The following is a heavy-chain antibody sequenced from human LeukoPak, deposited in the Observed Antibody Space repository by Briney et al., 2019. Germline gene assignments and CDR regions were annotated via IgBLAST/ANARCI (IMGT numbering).Heavy chain of an antibody. CDR1: GGSISSSSYY. CDR3: ARWGKDHYDILTGLDY. J-gene: IGHJ4*02. D-gene: IGHD3-9*01. Sequence: SETLSLTCTVSGGSISSSSYYWGWIRQPAGKGLEWIGRIYTSGSTNYNPSLKSRVTMSVDTSKNQFSLKLSSVTAADTAVYYCARWGKDHYDILTGLDYWGQGTLVTVSS. V-gene: IGHV4-61*02. CDR2: IYTSGST.